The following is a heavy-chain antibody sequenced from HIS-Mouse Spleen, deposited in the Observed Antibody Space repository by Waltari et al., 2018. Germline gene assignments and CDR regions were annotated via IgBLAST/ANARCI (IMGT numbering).Heavy chain of an antibody. Sequence: EVQLVESGGGLVQPGGSLRLSCVASGFTFSSYDIPLARQATGKGLEWVSAIGTAGDTYYPGSVKGRFTISRENAKNSLYLQMNSLRAGDTAVYYCARSIAARRGAFDIWGQGTMFTVSS. D-gene: IGHD6-6*01. V-gene: IGHV3-13*01. CDR1: GFTFSSYD. CDR2: IGTAGDT. CDR3: ARSIAARRGAFDI. J-gene: IGHJ3*02.